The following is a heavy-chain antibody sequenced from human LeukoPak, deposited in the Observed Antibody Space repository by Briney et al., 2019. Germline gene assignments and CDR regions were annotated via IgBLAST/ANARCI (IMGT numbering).Heavy chain of an antibody. CDR3: ARGSSTIFGVVPMDY. V-gene: IGHV1-2*02. Sequence: ASVKVSCKASGYTFTGYYMHWVRQAPGQGLEWMGWINPNSGGTNYAQKFQGRVTMTRDTSISTAYMELSRLRSDDTAVYYCARGSSTIFGVVPMDYWGQGTLVTVSS. D-gene: IGHD3-3*01. CDR2: INPNSGGT. J-gene: IGHJ4*02. CDR1: GYTFTGYY.